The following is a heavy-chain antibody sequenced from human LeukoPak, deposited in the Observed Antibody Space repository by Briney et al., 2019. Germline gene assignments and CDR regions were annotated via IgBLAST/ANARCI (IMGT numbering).Heavy chain of an antibody. D-gene: IGHD6-13*01. V-gene: IGHV1-2*02. Sequence: ASVKVSCKASGYTLTGYYMHWVRQAPGQGLEWMGWINANSGGTNYAQKFQGKVTMTRDTSINTAHMELRGLRSDDTAVYYCARGGPDTSSWPDFWGQGTLVTVSS. CDR2: INANSGGT. CDR1: GYTLTGYY. CDR3: ARGGPDTSSWPDF. J-gene: IGHJ4*02.